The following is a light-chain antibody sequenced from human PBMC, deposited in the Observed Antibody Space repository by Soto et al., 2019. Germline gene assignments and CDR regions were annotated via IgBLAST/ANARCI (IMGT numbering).Light chain of an antibody. CDR1: QSVSSSY. J-gene: IGKJ1*01. Sequence: DIVLTQSPGTLSLSPGERATLSCRASQSVSSSYFAWHQQTPGQAPRLLIYGASSRATGTPDRFSGSGSGTDFTLTISRLEPEDFAVYYCQHYDTSRWTFGQGTKVDIK. V-gene: IGKV3-20*01. CDR2: GAS. CDR3: QHYDTSRWT.